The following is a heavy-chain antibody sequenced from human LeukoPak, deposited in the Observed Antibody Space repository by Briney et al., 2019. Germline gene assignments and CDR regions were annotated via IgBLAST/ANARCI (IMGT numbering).Heavy chain of an antibody. J-gene: IGHJ4*02. D-gene: IGHD4-11*01. V-gene: IGHV1-8*01. CDR1: TDTFINYD. CDR3: AVTPSNLSHLDK. CDR2: MHPNTGNT. Sequence: ASVKVSCKASTDTFINYDINWVRQATGQGLEWIGWMHPNTGNTGYAQNFQGRVTMTRDTSISTAHMELSSLRPEDTAVYYCAVTPSNLSHLDKWGQGTLVTISS.